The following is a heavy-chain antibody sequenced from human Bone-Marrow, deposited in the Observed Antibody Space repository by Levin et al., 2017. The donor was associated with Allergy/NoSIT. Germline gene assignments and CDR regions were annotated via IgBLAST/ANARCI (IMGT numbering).Heavy chain of an antibody. CDR3: ARRNTVNRRKDYFDY. V-gene: IGHV4-59*01. Sequence: SETLSLTCTVSGGSISNYYWSWVRQTPEKGLEWIGYIHYTGSINYNPSLKSRVTMSVDTSKNQFSLRLSSVTAADSAVYYCARRNTVNRRKDYFDYWGQGTRVTVSS. CDR2: IHYTGSI. J-gene: IGHJ4*02. D-gene: IGHD2/OR15-2a*01. CDR1: GGSISNYY.